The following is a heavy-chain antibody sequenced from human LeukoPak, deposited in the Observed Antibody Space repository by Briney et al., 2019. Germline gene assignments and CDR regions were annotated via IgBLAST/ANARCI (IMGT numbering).Heavy chain of an antibody. Sequence: PSETLSLTCTVSGGSISSYYWSWIRQPAGKGLEWIGRIYTSGSTNYNPSLKSRVTISVDTSKNQFSLKLSSVTAADTAVYYCARGKSQYDYVWGSYRNPDRYFDYWGQGTLVTVSS. D-gene: IGHD3-16*02. CDR2: IYTSGST. CDR1: GGSISSYY. J-gene: IGHJ4*02. V-gene: IGHV4-4*07. CDR3: ARGKSQYDYVWGSYRNPDRYFDY.